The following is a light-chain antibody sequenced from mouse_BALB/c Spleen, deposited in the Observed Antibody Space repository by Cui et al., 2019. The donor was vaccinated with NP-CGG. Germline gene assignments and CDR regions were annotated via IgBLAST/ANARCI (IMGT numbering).Light chain of an antibody. Sequence: QAFVTQQSALTTSPGGTVRLTCRSSTGAVTTSNYANWVQEKPDHLFTGLIGGTNNRAPGVPARFSGSLIGDKAALTITGAQTEDEAIYFCALWYSNHWVFGGGTKLTVL. J-gene: IGLJ1*01. CDR3: ALWYSNHWV. CDR2: GTN. V-gene: IGLV1*01. CDR1: TGAVTTSNY.